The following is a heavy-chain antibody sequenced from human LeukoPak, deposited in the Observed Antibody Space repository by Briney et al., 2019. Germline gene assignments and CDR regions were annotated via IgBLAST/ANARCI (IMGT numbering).Heavy chain of an antibody. CDR2: TYYRSKWFR. CDR1: GDSVSSNSAA. Sequence: QTLSLTCAISGDSVSSNSAAWNWIRQSPSRGLEWLGRTYYRSKWFRDYASSLKSRITINPDTSKNQFSLQLNSVTPEDTAVYYCARDGGGDYGVGFSQFDIWGQGTMVTVSS. CDR3: ARDGGGDYGVGFSQFDI. J-gene: IGHJ3*02. D-gene: IGHD4-17*01. V-gene: IGHV6-1*01.